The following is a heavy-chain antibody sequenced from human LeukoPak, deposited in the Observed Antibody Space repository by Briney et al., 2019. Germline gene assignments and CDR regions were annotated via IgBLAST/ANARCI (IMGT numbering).Heavy chain of an antibody. Sequence: GGSLRLSCAASGFTFSSYDMHWVRQAPGKGLGWVAVIWYDGSNKYYADSVKGRFTISRDNSKNTLYLQMNSLRAEDTAVYYCAKDLQHRGATIGYWGQGTLVTVSS. CDR2: IWYDGSNK. CDR1: GFTFSSYD. D-gene: IGHD1-26*01. CDR3: AKDLQHRGATIGY. V-gene: IGHV3-33*06. J-gene: IGHJ4*02.